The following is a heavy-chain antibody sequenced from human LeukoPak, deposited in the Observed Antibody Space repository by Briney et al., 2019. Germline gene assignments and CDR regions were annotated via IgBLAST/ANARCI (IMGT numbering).Heavy chain of an antibody. CDR2: ISAYNGNT. Sequence: ASVKVSCKASGYTFTSYGISWVRQAPGQGLEWMGWISAYNGNTNYAQKLQGRVTMTTDTSTSTASMELRSLRSDDTAVYYCARVYSPTVTTGVDYWGQGTLVTVSS. CDR3: ARVYSPTVTTGVDY. D-gene: IGHD4-17*01. J-gene: IGHJ4*02. V-gene: IGHV1-18*01. CDR1: GYTFTSYG.